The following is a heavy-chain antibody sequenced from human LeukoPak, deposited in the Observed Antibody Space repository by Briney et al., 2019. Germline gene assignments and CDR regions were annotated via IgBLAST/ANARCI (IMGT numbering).Heavy chain of an antibody. J-gene: IGHJ4*02. V-gene: IGHV4-59*01. CDR1: GVSISSYY. Sequence: SETLSLTCTVSGVSISSYYWSWIRQSPGKGLEWIGCIYYSGSTNYNPSLKSRVTISVDTSKKQFYLNLSSVTAADTAVYYCARDRSGTSRDFDYWGQGTLVTVSS. D-gene: IGHD1-26*01. CDR3: ARDRSGTSRDFDY. CDR2: IYYSGST.